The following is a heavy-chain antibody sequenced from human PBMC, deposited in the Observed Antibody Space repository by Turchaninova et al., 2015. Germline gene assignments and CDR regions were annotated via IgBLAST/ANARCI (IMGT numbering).Heavy chain of an antibody. CDR3: ARTVPSQTCTPISCYGYYFDY. Sequence: GAEVKKPGESLKISCKGSGYSFTSFWIGWVRQMPGKGLEWMGIIYPGDSDTRYSPSFQGQVTISADKSISTAYLQWSSLKASDSAPYYCARTVPSQTCTPISCYGYYFDYWGQGTLVTVSS. V-gene: IGHV5-51*01. D-gene: IGHD2-2*01. CDR2: IYPGDSDT. CDR1: GYSFTSFW. J-gene: IGHJ4*02.